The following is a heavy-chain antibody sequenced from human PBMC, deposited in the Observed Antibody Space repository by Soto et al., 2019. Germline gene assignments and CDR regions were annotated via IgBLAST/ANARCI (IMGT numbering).Heavy chain of an antibody. Sequence: SVKVSCKASGFTFTSSAVQWVRQARGQRLEWIGWIVVGSGNTNYAQKFQERVTITRDMSTSTAYMELSSLRSEDTAVNYCAAEGSSYGYGFNYYYGMDVWGQGTTVTVSS. CDR2: IVVGSGNT. V-gene: IGHV1-58*01. CDR1: GFTFTSSA. D-gene: IGHD5-18*01. J-gene: IGHJ6*02. CDR3: AAEGSSYGYGFNYYYGMDV.